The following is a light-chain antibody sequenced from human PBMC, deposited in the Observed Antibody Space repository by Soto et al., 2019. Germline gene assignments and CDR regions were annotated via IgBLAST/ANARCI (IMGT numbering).Light chain of an antibody. CDR3: QQDFSAHLT. CDR1: QSLLNSANDKIH. J-gene: IGKJ4*01. CDR2: RAS. V-gene: IGKV4-1*01. Sequence: DIVMTQSPDSLAVFLGERATINCKSSQSLLNSANDKIHLAWYQQKPGQPPKLLIWRASTRDSGVPDRFSGSGSGTDFTLTINSLKAEDVATYYCQQDFSAHLTFGGGTKMEI.